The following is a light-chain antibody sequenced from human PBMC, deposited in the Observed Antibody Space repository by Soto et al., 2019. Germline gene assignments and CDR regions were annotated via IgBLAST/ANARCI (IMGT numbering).Light chain of an antibody. Sequence: QSVLTQPPSASGSPGQSVTISCTGTSSDVGGYNYVSWYQQHPGKAPKLMIYEVSKRPSGVPDRFSGSKSGNMASLTVSGLQAEDEADYYCSSYAGSNNSLYVFGTGTKVTVL. CDR1: SSDVGGYNY. CDR2: EVS. CDR3: SSYAGSNNSLYV. V-gene: IGLV2-8*01. J-gene: IGLJ1*01.